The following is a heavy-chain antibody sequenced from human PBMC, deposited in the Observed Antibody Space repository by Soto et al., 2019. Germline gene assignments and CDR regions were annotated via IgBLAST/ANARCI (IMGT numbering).Heavy chain of an antibody. J-gene: IGHJ4*02. CDR3: ARVVVAAAGIFDY. V-gene: IGHV4-4*02. D-gene: IGHD6-13*01. Sequence: PSETLSLTCAVSGGSISSSNWWSWVRQPPGKGLEWIGEIYHSGSTNYNPSLKSRVTISVDKSKNQFSLKLSSVTAADTAVYYCARVVVAAAGIFDYWGQGTLVTVSS. CDR1: GGSISSSNW. CDR2: IYHSGST.